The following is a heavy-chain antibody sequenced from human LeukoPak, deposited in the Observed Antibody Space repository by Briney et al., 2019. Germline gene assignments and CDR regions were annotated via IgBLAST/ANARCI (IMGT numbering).Heavy chain of an antibody. CDR1: GGSISSYY. CDR2: IYYSGST. CDR3: AGAAPDAVSGSSYYYGMDV. J-gene: IGHJ6*02. D-gene: IGHD3-10*01. V-gene: IGHV4-59*08. Sequence: PSETLSLTCTVSGGSISSYYWSWIRQPPGKGLEWIGYIYYSGSTNYNPSLKSRVTISVDTSKNQFSLKLSSVTAADTAVYYCAGAAPDAVSGSSYYYGMDVWGQGTTVTVSS.